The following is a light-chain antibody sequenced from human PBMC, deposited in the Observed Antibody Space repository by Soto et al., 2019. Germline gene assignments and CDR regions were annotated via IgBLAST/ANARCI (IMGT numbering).Light chain of an antibody. Sequence: NFMLTQPHSVSESPGKTVTISCTRSSGNIANNYVQWYQQRPGSSPTTVIYEDKQRPSGVPDRFSGSIDRSSNSASLTISGLKTEDEAEYYCQSYDRSNQVFGGGTKLTVL. V-gene: IGLV6-57*01. J-gene: IGLJ3*02. CDR3: QSYDRSNQV. CDR1: SGNIANNY. CDR2: EDK.